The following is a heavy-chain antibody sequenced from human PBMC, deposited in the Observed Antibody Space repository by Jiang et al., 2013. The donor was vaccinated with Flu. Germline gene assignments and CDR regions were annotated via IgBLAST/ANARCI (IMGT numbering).Heavy chain of an antibody. CDR3: ARGRESIYYDFWNGYFDYFDS. D-gene: IGHD3-3*01. V-gene: IGHV1-69*04. J-gene: IGHJ4*02. CDR2: IIPIRDKT. CDR1: GGTFGSYS. Sequence: SGAEVKKPGSSVKVSCKAPGGTFGSYSISWVRQAPGQGLEWMGRIIPIRDKTDHAQNFQGRVTLTADKSTGTAYMELSSLRSDDTAVYYCARGRESIYYDFWNGYFDYFDSWGQGTLVTVSS.